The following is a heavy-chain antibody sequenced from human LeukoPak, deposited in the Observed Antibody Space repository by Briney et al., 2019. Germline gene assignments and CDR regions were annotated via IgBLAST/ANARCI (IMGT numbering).Heavy chain of an antibody. CDR3: ARYSSSWYVYYFDY. CDR1: GGSFSGYY. J-gene: IGHJ4*02. CDR2: INHSGST. D-gene: IGHD6-13*01. V-gene: IGHV4-34*01. Sequence: SETLSLTCAVYGGSFSGYYWSWIRQPPGKGLEWIGEINHSGSTNYNPSLKSRVTISVDTSKNQFSLKLSSVTAADTAVYYCARYSSSWYVYYFDYWGQGTLVTVSS.